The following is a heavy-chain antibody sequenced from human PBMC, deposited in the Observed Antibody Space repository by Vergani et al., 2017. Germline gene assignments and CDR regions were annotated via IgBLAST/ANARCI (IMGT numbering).Heavy chain of an antibody. V-gene: IGHV4-61*02. CDR1: GGSISSGSYY. CDR2: IYTSGST. J-gene: IGHJ3*02. CDR3: ARARPESRQLDAFDI. Sequence: QVQLQESGPGLVKPSQTLSLTCTVSGGSISSGSYYWSWIRQPAGKGLEWIGRIYTSGSTNYNPSLKSRVTISVDPSKNQFSLKLSSVTAADTAVYYCARARPESRQLDAFDIWGQGTMVTVSS. D-gene: IGHD1-1*01.